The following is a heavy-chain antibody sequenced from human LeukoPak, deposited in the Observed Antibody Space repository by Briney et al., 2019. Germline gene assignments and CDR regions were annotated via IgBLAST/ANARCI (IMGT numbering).Heavy chain of an antibody. D-gene: IGHD6-19*01. J-gene: IGHJ4*02. V-gene: IGHV3-30*03. CDR3: ARDRYSSGWYGY. CDR2: ISYDGSNK. Sequence: GGSLRLSCAASGFTFSSYGMHWVRQAPGKGLEWVAVISYDGSNKYYADSVKGRFTISRDNSKNTLYLQMSSLRAEDTAVYYCARDRYSSGWYGYWGQGTLVTVSS. CDR1: GFTFSSYG.